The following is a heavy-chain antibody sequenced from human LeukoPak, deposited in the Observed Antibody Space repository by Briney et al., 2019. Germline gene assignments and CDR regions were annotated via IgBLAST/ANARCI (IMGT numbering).Heavy chain of an antibody. V-gene: IGHV4-39*01. CDR3: ARQGSGNYLSPVNY. D-gene: IGHD1-26*01. CDR2: IYYSGST. J-gene: IGHJ4*02. Sequence: PSETLSLTCTVSGGSISSSSYYWGWIRQPPGKGLEWIGTIYYSGSTYYNPSLKSRVTISVDTSKNQFSLKLSSVTAANTAVYYCARQGSGNYLSPVNYWGQGTLVTVSS. CDR1: GGSISSSSYY.